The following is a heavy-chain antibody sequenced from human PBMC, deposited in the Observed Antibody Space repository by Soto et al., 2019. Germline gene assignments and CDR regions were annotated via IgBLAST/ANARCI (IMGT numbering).Heavy chain of an antibody. J-gene: IGHJ4*02. V-gene: IGHV3-48*02. CDR2: ISGSSKTI. D-gene: IGHD3-10*01. CDR1: GLTFSGDS. Sequence: EVQLVESGGGLVQPGGSLSLSCVASGLTFSGDSINWVRQAPGKGLEWVSYISGSSKTIHYADSVKGRFTISRDNAKYSVYLQMNSLRDEDMAVYYCARDKNGAFDYWGQGALVTVSS. CDR3: ARDKNGAFDY.